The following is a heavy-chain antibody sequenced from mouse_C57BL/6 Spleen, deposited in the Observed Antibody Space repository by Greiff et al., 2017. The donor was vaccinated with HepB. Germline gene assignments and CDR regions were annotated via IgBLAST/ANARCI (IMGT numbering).Heavy chain of an antibody. D-gene: IGHD1-1*01. J-gene: IGHJ1*03. CDR3: ARSGSSYNWYFDV. CDR2: IDPSDSYT. CDR1: GYTFTSYW. Sequence: VQLQQPGAELVKPGASVKLSCKASGYTFTSYWMQWVKQRPGQGLEWIGEIDPSDSYTNYNQKFKGKATLTVDTSSSTAYMQLSSLTSEDSAVYYCARSGSSYNWYFDVWGTGTTVTVSS. V-gene: IGHV1-50*01.